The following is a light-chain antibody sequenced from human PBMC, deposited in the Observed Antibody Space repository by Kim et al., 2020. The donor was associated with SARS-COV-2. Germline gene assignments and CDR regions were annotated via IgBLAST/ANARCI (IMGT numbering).Light chain of an antibody. CDR3: QQYSTYQWT. Sequence: ASIGDRVPITCRASQSINIRLAWYQQKPGKAPKVLIYDASTMESGIPARFSGSRSGTEFTLTISSLQPDDFAVYYCQQYSTYQWTFGRGTKVDIK. CDR2: DAS. V-gene: IGKV1-5*01. J-gene: IGKJ1*01. CDR1: QSINIR.